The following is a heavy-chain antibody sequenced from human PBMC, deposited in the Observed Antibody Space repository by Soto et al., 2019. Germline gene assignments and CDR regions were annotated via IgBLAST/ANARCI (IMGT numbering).Heavy chain of an antibody. V-gene: IGHV3-7*04. D-gene: IGHD3-10*01. CDR2: IKEDGSEK. CDR1: GFTFSSYW. Sequence: EVQLVESGGGLVQPGGSLRLSCAASGFTFSSYWMSWVRQAPGRGLEWVGNIKEDGSEKYYVDSVNGRFTVSRDNAKNSLYLQMNSLRAEDTGVYYCARATGADKEDYWGQGTLVTVSS. J-gene: IGHJ4*02. CDR3: ARATGADKEDY.